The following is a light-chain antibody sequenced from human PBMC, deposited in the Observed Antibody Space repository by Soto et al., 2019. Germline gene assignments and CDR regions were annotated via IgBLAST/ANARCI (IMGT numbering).Light chain of an antibody. CDR3: QHYGNSPT. CDR1: QSVSSGY. Sequence: IVLTQSPGTLSLSPGDGATLSCRASQSVSSGYLAWYQQKPGQAPRLLIYGASRRAGGIPDRFSGSGSGTDFTLSISRLEPEDFAVYWCQHYGNSPTFGQGTKVDIK. J-gene: IGKJ1*01. CDR2: GAS. V-gene: IGKV3-20*01.